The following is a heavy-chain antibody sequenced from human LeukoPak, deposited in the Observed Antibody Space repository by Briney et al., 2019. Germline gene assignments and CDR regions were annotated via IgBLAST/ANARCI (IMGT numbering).Heavy chain of an antibody. J-gene: IGHJ6*04. V-gene: IGHV3-20*04. CDR1: GFTFDDYG. CDR2: INWNGGST. Sequence: GGSLRLSCAASGFTFDDYGMSWVRQAPGKGLEWVSGINWNGGSTGYADSVKGRFTISRDNAKNSLYLQMNSLRAEDTAVYYCAELGITMIGGVWGKGTTVAISS. D-gene: IGHD3-10*02. CDR3: AELGITMIGGV.